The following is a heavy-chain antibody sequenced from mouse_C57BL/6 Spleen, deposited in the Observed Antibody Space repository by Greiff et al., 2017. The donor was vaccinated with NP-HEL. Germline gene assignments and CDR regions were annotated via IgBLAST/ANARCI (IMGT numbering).Heavy chain of an antibody. J-gene: IGHJ4*01. CDR1: GFTFSDFY. Sequence: EVKLVESGGGLVQSGRSLRLSCATSGFTFSDFYMEWVRQAPGKGLEWIAASRNKANDYTTEYSASVKGRFIVSRDTSQSILYLQMNALRAEDTAIYYCARGLGVMDYWGQGTSVTVSS. CDR2: SRNKANDYTT. CDR3: ARGLGVMDY. D-gene: IGHD3-3*01. V-gene: IGHV7-1*01.